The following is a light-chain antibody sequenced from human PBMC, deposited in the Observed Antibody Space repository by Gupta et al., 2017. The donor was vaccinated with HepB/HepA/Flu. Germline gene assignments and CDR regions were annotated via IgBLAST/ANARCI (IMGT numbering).Light chain of an antibody. CDR2: DVS. CDR1: SRDVGGYNY. Sequence: QSALTQPASVSGSPGQSITISCTGTSRDVGGYNYVSWYQQHPGKAPKLMIYDVSKRPSGVSNRFSGSKAGNTASLTISGLQAEDEAYYYCTSYTSSSTWVFGGGTKLTVL. CDR3: TSYTSSSTWV. J-gene: IGLJ3*02. V-gene: IGLV2-14*01.